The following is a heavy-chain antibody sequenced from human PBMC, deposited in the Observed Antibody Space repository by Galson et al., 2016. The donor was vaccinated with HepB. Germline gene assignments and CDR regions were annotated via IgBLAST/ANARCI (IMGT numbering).Heavy chain of an antibody. V-gene: IGHV3-23*01. CDR2: ISGGGGSP. CDR1: GFTFNSSG. CDR3: VKGLYGSGSSGDY. Sequence: SLRLSCAASGFTFNSSGMTWVRQAPWKGLEWVSSISGGGGSPDYAASVKGRLTISRDNSKNTLYLHLNSLRAEDTAVYFCVKGLYGSGSSGDYWGQGTLVTVSS. J-gene: IGHJ4*02. D-gene: IGHD3-10*01.